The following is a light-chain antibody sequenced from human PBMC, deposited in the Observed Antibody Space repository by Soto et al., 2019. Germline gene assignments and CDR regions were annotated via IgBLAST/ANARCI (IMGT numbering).Light chain of an antibody. CDR3: QQANSFPRA. CDR2: AGS. Sequence: DSQMAQSTSSLSASVGDRVTITCRATLGRSSWLACHQQKLGYVTKLLIYAGSSLQRVVPSRFSGSGSGTDFTLTINSLQPEDFATYYCQQANSFPRAFGPGTKVDIK. CDR1: LGRSSW. V-gene: IGKV1-12*01. J-gene: IGKJ3*01.